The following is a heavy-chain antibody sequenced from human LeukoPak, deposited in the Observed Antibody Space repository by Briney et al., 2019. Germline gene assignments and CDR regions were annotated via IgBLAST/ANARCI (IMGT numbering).Heavy chain of an antibody. CDR1: GGSISSYY. J-gene: IGHJ3*02. CDR3: ARGNGDADAFDI. Sequence: PSETLSLTCTVSGGSISSYYWSWIRQPPGKGLEWIGYIYYSGSTYYNPSLKSRVTISVDTSKNQFSLKLSSVTAADTAVYYCARGNGDADAFDIWGQGTMVTVSS. D-gene: IGHD4-17*01. V-gene: IGHV4-59*12. CDR2: IYYSGST.